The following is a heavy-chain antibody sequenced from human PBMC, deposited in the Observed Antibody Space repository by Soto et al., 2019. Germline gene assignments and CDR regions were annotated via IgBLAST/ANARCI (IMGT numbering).Heavy chain of an antibody. Sequence: EVQLVESGGGLVQPGGSLGLSCAASGFSLSTYWMSWVRQAPGRGLEWVATIRQDGGETHYVDYVKGRFSISRDNAMNSLYLQVNSLTAEDTAIYYCARGCGSAYCPYYFNLWGQGTQVTVSS. CDR3: ARGCGSAYCPYYFNL. V-gene: IGHV3-7*01. CDR2: IRQDGGET. J-gene: IGHJ4*02. CDR1: GFSLSTYW. D-gene: IGHD6-19*01.